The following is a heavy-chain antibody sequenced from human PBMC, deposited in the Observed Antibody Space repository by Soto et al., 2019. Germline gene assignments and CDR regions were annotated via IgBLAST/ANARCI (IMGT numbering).Heavy chain of an antibody. CDR2: LSDNGGHT. CDR3: ARDTQIVLVTAAQHHGMDF. CDR1: GVSFSIYA. J-gene: IGHJ6*02. D-gene: IGHD2-21*02. V-gene: IGHV3-23*01. Sequence: GGSLRLSCAVSGVSFSIYAMTLVRQAPGKGLEWVSTLSDNGGHTYYAESVKGRFTISRDKSKNTLYLQMNSLRSEDTAVYYCARDTQIVLVTAAQHHGMDFWGQGTTVTVSS.